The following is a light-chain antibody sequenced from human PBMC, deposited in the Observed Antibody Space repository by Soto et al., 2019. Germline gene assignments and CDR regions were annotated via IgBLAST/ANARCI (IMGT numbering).Light chain of an antibody. V-gene: IGKV1-5*03. CDR2: KAS. Sequence: DIQMTQSPSTLSASVGDRVTITCRASQSSSSWLAWYQEKPGKAAKLLIYKASSLESGVPSRFSGSGSGTEFTLTISSLQPDDFATYYCQQYNSYPYAFGQGTKLEIK. CDR1: QSSSSW. J-gene: IGKJ2*01. CDR3: QQYNSYPYA.